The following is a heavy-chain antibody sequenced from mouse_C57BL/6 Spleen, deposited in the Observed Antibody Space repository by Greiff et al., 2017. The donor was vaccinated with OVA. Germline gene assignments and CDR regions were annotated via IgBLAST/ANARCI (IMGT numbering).Heavy chain of an antibody. J-gene: IGHJ1*03. Sequence: EVQVVESGPGLAKPSQTLSLTCSVTGYSITSDYWNWIRTFPGNKLEYMGYISYSGSTYYNPSLKSRISITRDTSKNPYYLQLNSVTTEDTGKDYWARSLYDDDEYWYFDVWGTGTTVTVSS. V-gene: IGHV3-8*01. CDR3: ARSLYDDDEYWYFDV. CDR2: ISYSGST. CDR1: GYSITSDY. D-gene: IGHD2-4*01.